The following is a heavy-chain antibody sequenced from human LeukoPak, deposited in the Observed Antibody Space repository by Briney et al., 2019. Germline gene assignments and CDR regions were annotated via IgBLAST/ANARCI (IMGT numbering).Heavy chain of an antibody. V-gene: IGHV3-21*01. D-gene: IGHD2-15*01. CDR1: GFTVSSNY. J-gene: IGHJ4*02. Sequence: GGSLRLSCAASGFTVSSNYMSWVRQAPGKGLEWVSSISSSSSHIYYADSVKGRFTISRDNAKNSLYLQMNSLRAEDTAVYYCARDDLGYCSGGSCSSLYYFDYWGQGTLVTVSS. CDR3: ARDDLGYCSGGSCSSLYYFDY. CDR2: ISSSSSHI.